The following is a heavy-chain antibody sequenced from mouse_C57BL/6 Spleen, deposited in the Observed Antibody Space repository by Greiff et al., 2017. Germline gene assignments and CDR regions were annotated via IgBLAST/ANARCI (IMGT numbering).Heavy chain of an antibody. CDR2: IYPVSGAT. CDR1: GYTFTDHI. CDR3: GREHTGTNAMDY. V-gene: IGHV1-11*01. D-gene: IGHD4-1*01. J-gene: IGHJ4*01. Sequence: QVQLQQSGAELASPGASVTLSCKASGYTFTDHIMNWVKKRPGQGLEWFGRIYPVSGATIYNQKFMGQATFSVDRSSSTVYIVLNSLTSEGPAVYYCGREHTGTNAMDYWGQGTSVTVSS.